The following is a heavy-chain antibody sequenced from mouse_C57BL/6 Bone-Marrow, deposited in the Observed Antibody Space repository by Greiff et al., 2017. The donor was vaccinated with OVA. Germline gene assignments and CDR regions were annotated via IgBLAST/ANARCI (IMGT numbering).Heavy chain of an antibody. CDR2: ISSGGSYT. V-gene: IGHV5-6*01. Sequence: EVMLVESGGDLVKPGGSLKLSCAASGFTFSSYGMSWVRQTPDKRLEWVATISSGGSYTYYPDSVKGRFTISRDNAKNTLYLQMSSLKSEDTAMYYCARQGYASFAYWGQGTLVTVSA. CDR3: ARQGYASFAY. J-gene: IGHJ3*01. CDR1: GFTFSSYG. D-gene: IGHD3-1*01.